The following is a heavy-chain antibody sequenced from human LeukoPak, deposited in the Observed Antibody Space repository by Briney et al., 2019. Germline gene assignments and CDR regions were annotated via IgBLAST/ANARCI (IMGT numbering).Heavy chain of an antibody. Sequence: GGSLRLSCAASGFTFSSYSMNWVRQAPGKGLEWVSSISSSSSYIYYADAVTGRFTITRDNAKYTLYLQMNRLRAEDTAVYYCARGGLVVIDLTGYWGQGTLVTVSS. J-gene: IGHJ4*02. V-gene: IGHV3-21*01. CDR2: ISSSSSYI. CDR3: ARGGLVVIDLTGY. CDR1: GFTFSSYS. D-gene: IGHD3-22*01.